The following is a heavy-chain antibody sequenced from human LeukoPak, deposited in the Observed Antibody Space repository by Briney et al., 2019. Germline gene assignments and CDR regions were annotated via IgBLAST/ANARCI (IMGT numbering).Heavy chain of an antibody. D-gene: IGHD3-22*01. V-gene: IGHV4-61*02. J-gene: IGHJ3*02. CDR3: ARESYYYDSSGYYYHDAFDI. Sequence: PSQTLSLTCTVSGGSISSGSYYWRWIRQPAGKGLEWIGRIYTSGSTNYNPSLKSRFTISVDTSKNQFSLKLSSVTAADTAVYYCARESYYYDSSGYYYHDAFDIWGQGTMVTVSS. CDR1: GGSISSGSYY. CDR2: IYTSGST.